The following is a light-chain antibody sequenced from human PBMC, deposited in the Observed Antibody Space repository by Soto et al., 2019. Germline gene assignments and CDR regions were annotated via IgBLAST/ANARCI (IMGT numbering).Light chain of an antibody. CDR3: GTWDGSLSAGV. CDR1: TSNIENNY. V-gene: IGLV1-51*01. Sequence: QSVLTQPPSVSAAPGQKVNISCSGSTSNIENNYVSWYQQLPGAAPKLLIYDNTERPSGIPDRFSGAKSGTSATLGITGLQPVDEGNHYCGTWDGSLSAGVFGGGTKLTVL. J-gene: IGLJ2*01. CDR2: DNT.